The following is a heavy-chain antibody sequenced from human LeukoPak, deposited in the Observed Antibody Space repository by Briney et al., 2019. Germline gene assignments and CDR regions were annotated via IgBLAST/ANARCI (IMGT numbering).Heavy chain of an antibody. CDR2: IYYTGAS. D-gene: IGHD3-10*01. Sequence: SETLSLTCTVSGGSISSSGYYWGWIRQPPGRGLEWIATIYYTGASYYNPSLTSRLTISLDTSKTQFSLKLTSVTAAATAIYYCARHGAFGGYYAMDVWGQGTTVTVSS. CDR3: ARHGAFGGYYAMDV. V-gene: IGHV4-39*01. J-gene: IGHJ6*02. CDR1: GGSISSSGYY.